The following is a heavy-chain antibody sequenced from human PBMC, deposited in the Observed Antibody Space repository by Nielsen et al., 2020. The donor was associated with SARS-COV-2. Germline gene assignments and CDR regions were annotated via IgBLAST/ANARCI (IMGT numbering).Heavy chain of an antibody. J-gene: IGHJ6*04. CDR3: ARDTGNWYMDV. Sequence: ASVKVSCKASGYTISTSYMHWVRQAPGQRLEWMGWMSAADGRTTYSQKFQGRVTTTRDTSATTVYLELSSLTSEDTAVYYCARDTGNWYMDVWGKGTTVTVSS. V-gene: IGHV1-3*01. CDR2: MSAADGRT. CDR1: GYTISTSY. D-gene: IGHD6-13*01.